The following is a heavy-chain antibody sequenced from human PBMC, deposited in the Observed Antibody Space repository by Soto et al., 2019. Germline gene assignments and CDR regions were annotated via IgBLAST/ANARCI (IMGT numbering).Heavy chain of an antibody. D-gene: IGHD2-8*02. Sequence: SETLSLTCTVSGGSISSSSYYWGWLRQPPGKGLEWIGSIYYSGSTNYNPSLKSRVTISVDTSKNQFSLKLSSVTAADTAVYYCARDPDHTGAFDIWGQGTMVTVSS. CDR2: IYYSGST. V-gene: IGHV4-39*07. J-gene: IGHJ3*02. CDR1: GGSISSSSYY. CDR3: ARDPDHTGAFDI.